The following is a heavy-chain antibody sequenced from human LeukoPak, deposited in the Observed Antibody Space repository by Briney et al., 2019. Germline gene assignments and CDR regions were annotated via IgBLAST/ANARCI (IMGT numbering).Heavy chain of an antibody. Sequence: PGGSLRLSCAAYGFTFSKTFMSWVRQAPGKGLEWVARIRSATAGGTAEYAAPVEGRFIVSRDDSKSTLYLQLNSLKIEDTAIYYCTSGSYYGTGSFDIWGQGIMVTVSS. CDR1: GFTFSKTF. CDR3: TSGSYYGTGSFDI. J-gene: IGHJ3*02. D-gene: IGHD1-26*01. CDR2: IRSATAGGTA. V-gene: IGHV3-15*01.